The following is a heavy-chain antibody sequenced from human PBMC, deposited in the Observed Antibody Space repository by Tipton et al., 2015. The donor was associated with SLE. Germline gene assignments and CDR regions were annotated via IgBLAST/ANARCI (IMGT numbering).Heavy chain of an antibody. CDR1: GGSISSYY. D-gene: IGHD5-24*01. CDR3: ARVREDHNYDFDN. CDR2: IYYSGST. V-gene: IGHV4-59*12. J-gene: IGHJ4*02. Sequence: TLSLTCTVSGGSISSYYWSWIRQPPGKGLEWIGYIYYSGSTNYSPSLKSRVTVSVDTSRNQFSLKLSSVTAADTAVYFCARVREDHNYDFDNWGQGTLVTVSS.